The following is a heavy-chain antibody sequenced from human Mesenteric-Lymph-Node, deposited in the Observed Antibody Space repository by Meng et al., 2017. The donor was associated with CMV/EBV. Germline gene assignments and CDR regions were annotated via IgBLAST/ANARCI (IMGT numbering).Heavy chain of an antibody. V-gene: IGHV1-2*02. D-gene: IGHD5-24*01. CDR3: ARGRDGYAGY. J-gene: IGHJ4*02. Sequence: ASVKVSCKASGYIFTGYYIHWVRQAPGQGLEWMGWINPNSGGTHYAQKFQGRVTMTSDTSISTAYMEVNRLGSDDTAVYYCARGRDGYAGYWGQGTLVTVSS. CDR1: GYIFTGYY. CDR2: INPNSGGT.